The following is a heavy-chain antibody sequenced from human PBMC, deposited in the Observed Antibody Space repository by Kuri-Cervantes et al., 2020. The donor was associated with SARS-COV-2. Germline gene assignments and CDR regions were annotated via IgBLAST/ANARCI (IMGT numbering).Heavy chain of an antibody. CDR2: IKSKTDGGTT. D-gene: IGHD2-2*02. J-gene: IGHJ4*02. V-gene: IGHV3-15*07. CDR3: ARDTHYQLLYLAANEPFDY. CDR1: GFTFSNAW. Sequence: GESLKISCAASGFTFSNAWMNWVRQAPGKGLEWVGRIKSKTDGGTTDYAAPVKGRFTISRDDSKNTLYLQMNSLRAEDTAVYYCARDTHYQLLYLAANEPFDYWGQGTLVTVSS.